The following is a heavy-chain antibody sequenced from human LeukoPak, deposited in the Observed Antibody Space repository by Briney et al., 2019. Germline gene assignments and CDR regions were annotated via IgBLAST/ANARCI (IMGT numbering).Heavy chain of an antibody. D-gene: IGHD2-15*01. CDR3: AREDCSGGRCWFDP. J-gene: IGHJ5*02. V-gene: IGHV3-33*01. CDR2: IWYDGSNK. CDR1: GFTFSSYG. Sequence: GGSLRLSCAASGFTFSSYGMHWVRQAPGKGLEWVAVIWYDGSNKYYADSVKGRFTISRDNSKNTLYLQMNSLRAEDTAVYYCAREDCSGGRCWFDPWGQGTLVTVSS.